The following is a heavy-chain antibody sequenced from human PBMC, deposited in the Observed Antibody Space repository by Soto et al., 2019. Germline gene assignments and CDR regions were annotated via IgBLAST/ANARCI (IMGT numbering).Heavy chain of an antibody. J-gene: IGHJ6*02. D-gene: IGHD3-10*01. CDR1: GYTIIGYY. Sequence: GASVKVSCKACGYTIIGYYIHRVRQAPGQGLEWMGWINPNSGGTNYAQRFQGWVTMTRDRSISTAYMELSRLKSDDTAVYYCARVGGGLASLGYYGMDVWGQGTTVTVSS. V-gene: IGHV1-2*04. CDR2: INPNSGGT. CDR3: ARVGGGLASLGYYGMDV.